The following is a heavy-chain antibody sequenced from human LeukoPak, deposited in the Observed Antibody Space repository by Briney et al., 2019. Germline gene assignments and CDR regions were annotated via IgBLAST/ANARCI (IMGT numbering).Heavy chain of an antibody. CDR2: IYYSGST. Sequence: PSETLSLTCTVSGGSISTYYWSWIRQPPGKGLEWIGYIYYSGSTNYNPSLKSRVTISVDTSKNQFSLKLNSVSAADTAVYYCARGLEYSSSPDYFDHWGQGTLVTVSS. CDR3: ARGLEYSSSPDYFDH. D-gene: IGHD6-13*01. V-gene: IGHV4-59*01. CDR1: GGSISTYY. J-gene: IGHJ4*02.